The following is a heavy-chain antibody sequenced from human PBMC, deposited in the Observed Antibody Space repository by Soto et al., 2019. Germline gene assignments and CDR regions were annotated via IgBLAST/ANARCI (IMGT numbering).Heavy chain of an antibody. CDR3: ARGGRSDTAYGGGDCYSDNWFDP. CDR2: IIPILGIA. V-gene: IGHV1-69*02. D-gene: IGHD2-21*02. Sequence: QVQLVQSGAEVKKPGSSVKVSCKASGGTFSSYTISWVRQAPGQGLEWMGRIIPILGIANYAQKFQGRVTITADKSTSTAYMELSSLRAEDTAVYYCARGGRSDTAYGGGDCYSDNWFDPWGQGTLVTVSS. J-gene: IGHJ5*02. CDR1: GGTFSSYT.